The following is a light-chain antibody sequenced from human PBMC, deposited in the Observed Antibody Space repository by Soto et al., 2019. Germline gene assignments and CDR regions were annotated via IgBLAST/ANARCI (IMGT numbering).Light chain of an antibody. Sequence: EVVMTQSPATLSVSLGDRATLSCRASQSVSSNLAWYQQKPGQAPRLLIYGASTRATGIPARFSGSGSGTEFTLTISSLQSEDFAVYYCQQYNNWPETFGQGTKVDI. V-gene: IGKV3-15*01. CDR3: QQYNNWPET. CDR1: QSVSSN. CDR2: GAS. J-gene: IGKJ1*01.